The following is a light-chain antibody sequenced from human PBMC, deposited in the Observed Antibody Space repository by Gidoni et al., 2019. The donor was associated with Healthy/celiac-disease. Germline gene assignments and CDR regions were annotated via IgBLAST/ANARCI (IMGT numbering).Light chain of an antibody. CDR3: QQYGSSPRT. V-gene: IGKV3-20*01. J-gene: IGKJ2*02. Sequence: SVLTQSPGTLSWSPGERASLSCRASQSVSSSYVAWYQQKPGQAPRLLIYVASSSATGIPHMFSGSGSGTYFLLTISRLDPEDFAVYYCQQYGSSPRTFGQWTQLEIK. CDR1: QSVSSSY. CDR2: VAS.